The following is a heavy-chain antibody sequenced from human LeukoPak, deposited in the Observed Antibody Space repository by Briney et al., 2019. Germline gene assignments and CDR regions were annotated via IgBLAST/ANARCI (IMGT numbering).Heavy chain of an antibody. Sequence: QPGGSLRLSCAASGFTFSNYAMTWVRQAPGKGLEWVSGISAGGDSPYYADSVKGRFTISRDNSKNMLYVQMNSLRVEDTAVYYCARARTTVTTPLSWGQGTLVIVSS. CDR2: ISAGGDSP. CDR1: GFTFSNYA. CDR3: ARARTTVTTPLS. V-gene: IGHV3-23*01. J-gene: IGHJ5*02. D-gene: IGHD4-17*01.